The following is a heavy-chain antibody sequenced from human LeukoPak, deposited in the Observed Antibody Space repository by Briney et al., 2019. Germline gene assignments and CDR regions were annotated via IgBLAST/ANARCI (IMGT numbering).Heavy chain of an antibody. CDR1: GYSISSGYY. V-gene: IGHV4-38-2*02. D-gene: IGHD3-22*01. CDR2: IYHSGST. J-gene: IGHJ4*02. Sequence: SETLSLTCTVSGYSISSGYYWGWIRQPPGKGLEWIGSIYHSGSTYYNPSLKSRVTISVDTSKNQFSLKLSSVTAADTAVYYCAMHYYDSSGYIAYWGQGTLVTVSS. CDR3: AMHYYDSSGYIAY.